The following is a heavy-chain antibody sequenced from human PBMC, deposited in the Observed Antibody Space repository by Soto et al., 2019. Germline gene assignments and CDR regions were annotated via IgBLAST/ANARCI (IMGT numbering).Heavy chain of an antibody. D-gene: IGHD4-17*01. CDR3: LSGAVTPTVTGDYYYYAADA. CDR1: GGTITYYY. V-gene: IGHV4-59*12. CDR2: IFVGGSS. J-gene: IGHJ6*02. Sequence: SESLSLTCSFLGGTITYYYWSWIRQAPGKGLEWLGYIFVGGSSNYNPSLKSRGSFSLDQSKNLFYLTLTSVTGADTAIYFFLSGAVTPTVTGDYYYYAADAWGQGIVVTV.